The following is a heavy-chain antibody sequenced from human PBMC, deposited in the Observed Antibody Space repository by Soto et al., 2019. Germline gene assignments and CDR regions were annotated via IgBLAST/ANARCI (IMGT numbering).Heavy chain of an antibody. Sequence: GASVKVSCKASGGTFSSYAISWVRQAPGQGLEWMGGIIPIFGTGNYAQKFQGRVTITADESTSTAYMELSSLRSEDTAVYYCARDMSLVGTYGMDVWGQGTTVTVSS. CDR1: GGTFSSYA. J-gene: IGHJ6*02. V-gene: IGHV1-69*13. D-gene: IGHD1-26*01. CDR2: IIPIFGTG. CDR3: ARDMSLVGTYGMDV.